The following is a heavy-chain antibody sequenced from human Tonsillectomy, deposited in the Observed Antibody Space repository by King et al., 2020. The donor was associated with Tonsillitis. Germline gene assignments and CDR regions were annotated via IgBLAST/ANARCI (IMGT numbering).Heavy chain of an antibody. CDR1: GYTFTSYD. J-gene: IGHJ4*02. Sequence: VQLVESGAEVKKPGASVKVSCKASGYTFTSYDINWVRQATGQGLELMGWMNPNSANTGYAQKFQGRVTMTRNTSISTAYMELSSLRSEDTAVYYCALFLRYFYDSSGYYYPYFDYWAQGTLVTVSS. CDR3: ALFLRYFYDSSGYYYPYFDY. D-gene: IGHD3-22*01. V-gene: IGHV1-8*01. CDR2: MNPNSANT.